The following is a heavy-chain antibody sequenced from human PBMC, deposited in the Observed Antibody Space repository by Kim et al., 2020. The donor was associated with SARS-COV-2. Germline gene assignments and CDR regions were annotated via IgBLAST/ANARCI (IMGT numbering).Heavy chain of an antibody. Sequence: YIYYADSVKGRFTISRDDAKNSLYLQMNSLRAGDTAVYYCASGYSYGYFDYWGQGTLVTVS. J-gene: IGHJ4*02. CDR3: ASGYSYGYFDY. D-gene: IGHD5-18*01. CDR2: YI. V-gene: IGHV3-21*01.